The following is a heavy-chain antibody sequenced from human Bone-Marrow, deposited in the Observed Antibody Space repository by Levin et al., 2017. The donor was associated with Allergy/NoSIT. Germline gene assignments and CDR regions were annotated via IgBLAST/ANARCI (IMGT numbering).Heavy chain of an antibody. V-gene: IGHV4-4*07. J-gene: IGHJ3*02. CDR1: GGSIRSSY. Sequence: SQTLSLTCPVSGGSIRSSYWGWIRPPPGKRLEWLGHIYSTGTTNYNPSLKSRLSMSVDTSKNQFSLSLSSVTAADTAIYYCARDMLSSVDAFDIWGQGTKVTVSS. D-gene: IGHD6-19*01. CDR2: IYSTGTT. CDR3: ARDMLSSVDAFDI.